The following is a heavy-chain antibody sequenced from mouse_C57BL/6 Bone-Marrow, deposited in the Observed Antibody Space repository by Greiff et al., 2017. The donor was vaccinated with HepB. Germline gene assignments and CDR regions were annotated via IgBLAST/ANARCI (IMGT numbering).Heavy chain of an antibody. J-gene: IGHJ2*01. CDR3: ASVPGHTVVDY. Sequence: EVKVVESGGGLVKPGGSLKLSCAASGFTFSSYAMSWVRQTPEKRLEWVATISDGGSYTYYPDNVKGRFTISRDNAKNNLYLQMSHLKSEDTAMYYCASVPGHTVVDYWGQGTTLTVSS. CDR1: GFTFSSYA. D-gene: IGHD1-1*01. V-gene: IGHV5-4*03. CDR2: ISDGGSYT.